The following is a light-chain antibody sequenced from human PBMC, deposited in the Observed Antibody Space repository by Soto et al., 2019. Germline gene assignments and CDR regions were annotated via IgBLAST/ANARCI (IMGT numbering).Light chain of an antibody. V-gene: IGKV2-28*01. J-gene: IGKJ1*01. CDR2: LGS. CDR1: QSLLHSNGYNY. Sequence: DIVMTQSPLSLPVTPGEPASISCRSSQSLLHSNGYNYLDWYLQKPGQSPKLLIYLGSNRASGVPDRFSGSGSGTDFTLKISRVEAEDVGVYYCMRALQTPWTFGQGTKVEIK. CDR3: MRALQTPWT.